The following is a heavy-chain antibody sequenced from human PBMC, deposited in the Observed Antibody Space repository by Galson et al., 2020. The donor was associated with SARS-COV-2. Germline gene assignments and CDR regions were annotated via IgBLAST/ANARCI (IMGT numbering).Heavy chain of an antibody. D-gene: IGHD1-26*01. Sequence: ETSETLSLTCTVTRGSISGHYWSWIRQPPGKGLEWIGYVSDSGSANYNPSLKSRVTISLDTPKKRFSLKVKSATAADTAVYYCAKLAEGRRSSEDYWGQGTLVTVSS. J-gene: IGHJ4*02. V-gene: IGHV4-59*08. CDR2: VSDSGSA. CDR1: RGSISGHY. CDR3: AKLAEGRRSSEDY.